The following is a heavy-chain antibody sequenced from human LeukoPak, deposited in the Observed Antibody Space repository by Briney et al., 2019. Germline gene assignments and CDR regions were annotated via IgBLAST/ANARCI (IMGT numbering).Heavy chain of an antibody. CDR3: ASGAAGTFDY. CDR1: GYTFTSYG. V-gene: IGHV1-18*01. J-gene: IGHJ4*02. D-gene: IGHD6-13*01. Sequence: GESLKISCKGSGYTFTSYGISWVRQAPGQGLEWMGWISAYNGNTNYAQKLQGRVTMTTDTSTSTAYMELRSLRSDDTAVYYCASGAAGTFDYWGQGTLVTVSS. CDR2: ISAYNGNT.